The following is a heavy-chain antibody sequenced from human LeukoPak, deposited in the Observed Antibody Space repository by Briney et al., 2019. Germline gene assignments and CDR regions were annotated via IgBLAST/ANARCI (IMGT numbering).Heavy chain of an antibody. Sequence: SSETLSLTCAVYGGSFSGYFWTWIRQPPGQGLEWIGEINYGGSTNYNSSLKSRVTISVDTSKNQFSLELSSVTAADTAVYFCARSPRVLPAARYDCWGHGTPVTVSS. CDR2: INYGGST. CDR3: ARSPRVLPAARYDC. J-gene: IGHJ4*01. D-gene: IGHD2-2*01. CDR1: GGSFSGYF. V-gene: IGHV4-34*01.